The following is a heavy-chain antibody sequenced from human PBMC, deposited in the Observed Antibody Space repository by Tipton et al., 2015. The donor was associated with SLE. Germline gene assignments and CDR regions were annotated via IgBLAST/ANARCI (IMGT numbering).Heavy chain of an antibody. Sequence: TLSLTCTVSGGSISSSSYYWGWIRQPPGKGPEWIGSIYYSGSTYYNPSLKSRVTISVDTSKNQFSLKLSSVTAADTAVYYCAREGGYSSSSDAFDIWGQGTMVTVSS. CDR2: IYYSGST. J-gene: IGHJ3*02. CDR1: GGSISSSSYY. D-gene: IGHD6-6*01. V-gene: IGHV4-39*07. CDR3: AREGGYSSSSDAFDI.